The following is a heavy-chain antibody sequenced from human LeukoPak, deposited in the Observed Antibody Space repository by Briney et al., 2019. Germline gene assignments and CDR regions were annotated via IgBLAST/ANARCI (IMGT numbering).Heavy chain of an antibody. CDR1: GGTFSSYA. J-gene: IGHJ3*02. CDR3: GGHYYDSSGYLNDAFDI. D-gene: IGHD3-22*01. CDR2: IIPIFGTA. Sequence: ASVKVSCKASGGTFSSYAISWVRQAPGQGLEWMGGIIPIFGTANYAQKFQGRVTITADKSASTAYMELSSLRSEDTAVYYCGGHYYDSSGYLNDAFDIWGQGTMVTVSS. V-gene: IGHV1-69*06.